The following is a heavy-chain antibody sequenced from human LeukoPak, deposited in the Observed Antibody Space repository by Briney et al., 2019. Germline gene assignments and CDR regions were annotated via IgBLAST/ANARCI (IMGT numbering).Heavy chain of an antibody. D-gene: IGHD6-19*01. Sequence: PGGSLRLSCAASGFTFSRYWMSWVRQAPGKGLEWVANIKQDGSEKYYVDSVKGRFTISRDNAKNSLYLQMNSLRAEDTAVYYCARDIAVAGRGFDYWGQGTLVTVSS. J-gene: IGHJ4*02. CDR1: GFTFSRYW. CDR2: IKQDGSEK. CDR3: ARDIAVAGRGFDY. V-gene: IGHV3-7*01.